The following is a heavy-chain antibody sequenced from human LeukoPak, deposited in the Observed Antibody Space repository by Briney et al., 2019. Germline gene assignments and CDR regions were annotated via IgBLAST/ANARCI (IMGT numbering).Heavy chain of an antibody. J-gene: IGHJ4*02. CDR2: ISGSGGST. V-gene: IGHV3-23*01. CDR3: AKGDKGWAAAGTGVDY. Sequence: PGGSLRLSCAASGFTFSSYAMSWVRQAPGKGLEWVSAISGSGGSTYYADSVKGRFTISRDNSKNTLYLQMNSLRAEDTAVYYCAKGDKGWAAAGTGVDYWGQGTLVTVSS. D-gene: IGHD6-13*01. CDR1: GFTFSSYA.